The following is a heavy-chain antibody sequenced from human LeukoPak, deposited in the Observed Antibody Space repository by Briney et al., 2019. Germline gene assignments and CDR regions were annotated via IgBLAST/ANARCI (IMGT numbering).Heavy chain of an antibody. D-gene: IGHD2-2*01. CDR2: IYPGASDT. CDR3: AGRQGGSRTCCPPNY. J-gene: IGHJ4*02. V-gene: IGHV5-51*01. Sequence: GESLKISCSCSGCRCNTYWMGWVRQIPGKGLEWIGVIYPGASDTSYSPSFQGQVTMSADKSISPAYLQWISLKPSDTAMYYCAGRQGGSRTCCPPNYWGQGTLVTVSS. CDR1: GCRCNTYW.